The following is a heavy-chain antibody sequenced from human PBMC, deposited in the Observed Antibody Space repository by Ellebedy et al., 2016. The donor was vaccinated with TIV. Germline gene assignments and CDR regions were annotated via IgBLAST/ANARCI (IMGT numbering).Heavy chain of an antibody. CDR1: DGSISSYY. J-gene: IGHJ3*01. D-gene: IGHD5-24*01. CDR2: IYTSGST. Sequence: GSLRLXXTVSDGSISSYYWRWIRQSAGMKLEWIGRIYTSGSTNYNPSLKGRVTISLDTSKNQFSLKLNSVTAADTAVYYAVRGSDGAFDLWGQGTMVTVSS. CDR3: VRGSDGAFDL. V-gene: IGHV4-4*07.